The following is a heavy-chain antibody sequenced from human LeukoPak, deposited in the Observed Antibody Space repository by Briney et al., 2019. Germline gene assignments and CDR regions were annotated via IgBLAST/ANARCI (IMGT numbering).Heavy chain of an antibody. J-gene: IGHJ6*02. CDR1: GLTFSSYG. V-gene: IGHV3-23*01. Sequence: GGSLRLSCAASGLTFSSYGMSWVRQAPGKGLEWVSAISGSGGSTYYADAVKGRFTISRDNSKNTLYLQMNSLRAEDTAVYYCAKDGTTPIRYYYYYYGMDVWGQGTTVTVSS. CDR2: ISGSGGST. D-gene: IGHD4-17*01. CDR3: AKDGTTPIRYYYYYYGMDV.